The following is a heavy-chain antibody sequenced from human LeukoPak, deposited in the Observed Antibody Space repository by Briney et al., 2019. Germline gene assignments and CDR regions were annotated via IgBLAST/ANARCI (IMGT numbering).Heavy chain of an antibody. CDR3: ARDSSGRYYFDY. Sequence: SETLSLTSTVSGGSISSGSYYWSWIRQPAGKGLEWIRRIYTSGSTNYNPSLKSRVTISVDTSKNQFSLKLSSVTAADTAVYYCARDSSGRYYFDYWGQGTLVTVSS. V-gene: IGHV4-61*02. CDR2: IYTSGST. CDR1: GGSISSGSYY. J-gene: IGHJ4*02. D-gene: IGHD6-19*01.